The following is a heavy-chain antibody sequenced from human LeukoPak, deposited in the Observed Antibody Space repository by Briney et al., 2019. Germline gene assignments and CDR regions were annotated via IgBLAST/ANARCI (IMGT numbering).Heavy chain of an antibody. J-gene: IGHJ4*02. V-gene: IGHV4-59*01. CDR3: ARVTGTAYYFDY. D-gene: IGHD1-7*01. CDR1: GGSISSYY. Sequence: PSETLSLTCTVSGGSISSYYWSWIRQPPGKGLEWIGYIYYSGSTNYNPSLKSRVTISVDTSKNQFSLKLSSVTAADTAVYYRARVTGTAYYFDYWGQGTLVTVSS. CDR2: IYYSGST.